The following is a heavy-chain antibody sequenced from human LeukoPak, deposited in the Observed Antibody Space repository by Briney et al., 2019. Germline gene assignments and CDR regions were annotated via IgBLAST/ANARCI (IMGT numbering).Heavy chain of an antibody. V-gene: IGHV6-1*01. J-gene: IGHJ4*02. CDR1: GDSVSSNSAA. Sequence: SQTLSLTCAISGDSVSSNSAAWNWIRQSPSRGLEWLGRTYYRSKWYNDYAVSVKSRITINPDTSKNQFSLQLNSVTAADTAVYYCARHRDSSSWYGRLGLFDYWGQGTLVTVSS. CDR3: ARHRDSSSWYGRLGLFDY. CDR2: TYYRSKWYN. D-gene: IGHD6-13*01.